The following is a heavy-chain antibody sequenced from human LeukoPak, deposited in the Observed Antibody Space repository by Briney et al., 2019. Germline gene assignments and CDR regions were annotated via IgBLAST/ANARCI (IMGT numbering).Heavy chain of an antibody. V-gene: IGHV1-18*01. J-gene: IGHJ6*03. D-gene: IGHD3-3*01. Sequence: ASVKVSCKASGYTFTSYGISWVRQAPGQGLEWMGWISAYNGNTNYAQKLQGRVTMTTDTSTSTAYMELRSLRSDDTAVYYCARDGHDFWSQSYYYYMDVWGKGTTVTVSS. CDR3: ARDGHDFWSQSYYYYMDV. CDR2: ISAYNGNT. CDR1: GYTFTSYG.